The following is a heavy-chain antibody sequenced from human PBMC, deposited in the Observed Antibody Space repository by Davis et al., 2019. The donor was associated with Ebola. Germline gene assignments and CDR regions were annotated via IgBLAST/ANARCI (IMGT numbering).Heavy chain of an antibody. CDR1: GFTFTSYD. CDR2: ISGSGGST. D-gene: IGHD2-8*01. J-gene: IGHJ5*02. V-gene: IGHV3-23*01. Sequence: PGGSLRLSCAASGFTFTSYDMSWVRQAPGKGLEWVSVISGSGGSTYYADSVKGRFTISRDNSKNTLYLQMNSLRGEDTAVYYCAKGPEMYVMGWFDPWGQGTLVTVSS. CDR3: AKGPEMYVMGWFDP.